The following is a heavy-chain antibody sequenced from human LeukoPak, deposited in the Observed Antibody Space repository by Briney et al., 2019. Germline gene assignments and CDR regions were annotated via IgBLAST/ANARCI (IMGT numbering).Heavy chain of an antibody. CDR1: GGTFSSYA. J-gene: IGHJ4*02. Sequence: ASVKVSCKASGGTFSSYAISWVRQAPGQGLEWMGGIIPIFGTANHAQKFQGRVTITTDESTSTAYMELSSLRSEDTAVYYCARDRGYCSSTSCYTSDYGGQGTLVTVSS. D-gene: IGHD2-2*02. V-gene: IGHV1-69*05. CDR2: IIPIFGTA. CDR3: ARDRGYCSSTSCYTSDY.